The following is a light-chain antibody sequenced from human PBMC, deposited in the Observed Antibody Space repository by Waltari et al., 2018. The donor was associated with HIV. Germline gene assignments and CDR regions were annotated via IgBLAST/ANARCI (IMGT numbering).Light chain of an antibody. CDR3: CSYAGSRTKV. Sequence: QSALTQPASVSGSPGQPLTIPCTGTSTPVGSYNLVSWYQQHPGKAPRLMLYEVSKLPSGVCTRFSGSKSGNTSSLTISGLQAEDEADYYCCSYAGSRTKVFGTGTKVTVL. J-gene: IGLJ1*01. V-gene: IGLV2-23*02. CDR1: STPVGSYNL. CDR2: EVS.